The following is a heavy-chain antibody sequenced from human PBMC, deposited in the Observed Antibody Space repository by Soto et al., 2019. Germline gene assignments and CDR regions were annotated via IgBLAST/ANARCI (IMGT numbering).Heavy chain of an antibody. J-gene: IGHJ4*02. D-gene: IGHD3-16*02. CDR2: IYWDDDK. Sequence: QITLKESGPPLVKPTQTLTLTCTFSGFSLSTNGVGVGWIRQTPGKALEWLALIYWDDDKRYSPSLKSRLTITKDTYKRQVFLTITNIAPVDTATSYSAHTVSLYLLYHGGQENLVTVSS. CDR1: GFSLSTNGVG. V-gene: IGHV2-5*02. CDR3: AHTVSLYLLYH.